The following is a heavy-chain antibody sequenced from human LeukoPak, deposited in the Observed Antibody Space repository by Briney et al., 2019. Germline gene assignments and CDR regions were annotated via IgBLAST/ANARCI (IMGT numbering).Heavy chain of an antibody. J-gene: IGHJ6*03. CDR1: GFTFSSYS. V-gene: IGHV3-21*01. CDR3: ARTGALNWNYYYYYYMDV. Sequence: PGGSLRLSCAASGFTFSSYSMHWVRQAPGKGVEWVSSISSSSSYIYYADSVKGRFTISRDNAKNSLYLQMNSLRAEDTAVYYCARTGALNWNYYYYYYMDVWGKGTTVTVSS. D-gene: IGHD1-1*01. CDR2: ISSSSSYI.